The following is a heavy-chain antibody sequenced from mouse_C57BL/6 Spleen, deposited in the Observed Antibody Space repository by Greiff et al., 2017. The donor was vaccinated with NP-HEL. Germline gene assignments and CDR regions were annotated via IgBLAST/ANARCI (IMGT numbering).Heavy chain of an antibody. CDR3: ARTDRVYDMDY. CDR2: IDPSDSYT. V-gene: IGHV1-69*01. J-gene: IGHJ4*01. CDR1: GYTFTSYW. Sequence: QVQLQQPGAELVMPGASVKLSCKASGYTFTSYWMHWVKQRPGQGLEWIGEIDPSDSYTNYNQKFKGKSTLTADKSSSTAYMQLSSLTSEDSAVYYCARTDRVYDMDYWGQGTSVTVSS.